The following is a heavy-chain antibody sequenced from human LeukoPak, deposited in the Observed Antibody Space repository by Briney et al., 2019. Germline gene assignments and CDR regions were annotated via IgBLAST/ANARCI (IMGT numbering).Heavy chain of an antibody. CDR2: MSGGGGST. D-gene: IGHD2-2*01. Sequence: GGSRRLSCAASGFTFSSYGMSWVRQAPGKGLEWVSAMSGGGGSTFYADSVKGRFTISRDNSKNTLYLQMNSLRDEDTAVYYCAKSHCGSFSCSRAEFWGQGTLVTVSS. CDR3: AKSHCGSFSCSRAEF. V-gene: IGHV3-23*01. CDR1: GFTFSSYG. J-gene: IGHJ4*02.